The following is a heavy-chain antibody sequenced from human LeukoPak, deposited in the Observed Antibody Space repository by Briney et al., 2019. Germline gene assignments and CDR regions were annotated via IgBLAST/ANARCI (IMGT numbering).Heavy chain of an antibody. V-gene: IGHV2-5*01. CDR2: IYWNDDK. D-gene: IGHD4-11*01. Sequence: ALIYWNDDKRYSPSLKSRLTITKDTSKNQVVLTMTNMDPVDTATYYCAHSKGTVTGHDAFDIWGQGTMVTVSS. CDR3: AHSKGTVTGHDAFDI. J-gene: IGHJ3*02.